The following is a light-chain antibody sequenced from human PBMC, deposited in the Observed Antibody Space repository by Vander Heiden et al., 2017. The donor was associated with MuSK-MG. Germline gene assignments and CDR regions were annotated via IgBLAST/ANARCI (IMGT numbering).Light chain of an antibody. Sequence: QSVLTQPPPVSGAPGQRVTISCTGSSSNIGAGSDVPWYQQLPGSAPKLLIFGNSNRPSGVPDRFSGSKSGTSASLAITGLQAEDEADYYCQSYDSSLSVWVFGGGTKLTVL. V-gene: IGLV1-40*01. CDR1: SSNIGAGSD. CDR2: GNS. J-gene: IGLJ3*02. CDR3: QSYDSSLSVWV.